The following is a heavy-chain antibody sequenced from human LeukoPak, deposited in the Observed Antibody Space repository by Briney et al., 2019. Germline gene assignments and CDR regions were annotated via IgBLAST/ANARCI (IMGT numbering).Heavy chain of an antibody. CDR3: ARSPYDILTGYYNRYFDY. D-gene: IGHD3-9*01. J-gene: IGHJ4*02. V-gene: IGHV1-69*05. Sequence: PGGSLRLSCAASGFTFSSYAISWVRQAPGQGLELMGGIIPIFGTANYAQKFQGRVTITTDESTSTAYMELSSLRSEDTAVYYCARSPYDILTGYYNRYFDYWGQGTLVTVSS. CDR1: GFTFSSYA. CDR2: IIPIFGTA.